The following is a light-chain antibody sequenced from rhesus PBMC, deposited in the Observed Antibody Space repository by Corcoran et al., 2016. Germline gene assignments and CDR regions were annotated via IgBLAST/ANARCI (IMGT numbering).Light chain of an antibody. J-gene: IGKJ2*01. CDR1: QSRLYRVNNRNY. Sequence: DIVMSQSPDSLAASLGERVTINCRSSQSRLYRVNNRNYIAWYQQKPGQAPKLLIAWASTRESGVPNRFSVMGSGTDFTLTIRGLRAGDVAVYYCTQYYSTPYTFGQGTKVETK. CDR3: TQYYSTPYT. CDR2: WAS. V-gene: IGKV4-1*01.